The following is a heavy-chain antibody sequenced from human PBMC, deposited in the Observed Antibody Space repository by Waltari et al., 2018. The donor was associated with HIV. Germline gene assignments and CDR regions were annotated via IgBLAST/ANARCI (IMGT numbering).Heavy chain of an antibody. CDR1: GFTVSSNY. CDR3: ASRLMRAAAGRDY. D-gene: IGHD6-13*01. V-gene: IGHV3-53*01. J-gene: IGHJ4*02. Sequence: EVQLVESGGGLIQPGGSLRLSCAASGFTVSSNYMSWVRQAPGKGLEWVSVIYSGGSTYYADSVKGRFTISRDNSKNTLYLQMNSLRAEDTAVYYCASRLMRAAAGRDYWGQGTLVTVSS. CDR2: IYSGGST.